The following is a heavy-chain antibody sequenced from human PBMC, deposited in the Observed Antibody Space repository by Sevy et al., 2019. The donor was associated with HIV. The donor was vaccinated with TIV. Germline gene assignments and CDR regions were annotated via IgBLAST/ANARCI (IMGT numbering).Heavy chain of an antibody. CDR2: ISYDGSNK. V-gene: IGHV3-30*04. CDR3: GRDREMGNYYDSSGSIDY. Sequence: GGSLRLSCAASGFTFSGYPMHWVRQAPGKGLEWVAVISYDGSNKYYADSVKGRLTISRDNSKNTLYVQMNSLRAEDTAVFYCGRDREMGNYYDSSGSIDYWGQGTLVTVSS. J-gene: IGHJ4*02. CDR1: GFTFSGYP. D-gene: IGHD3-22*01.